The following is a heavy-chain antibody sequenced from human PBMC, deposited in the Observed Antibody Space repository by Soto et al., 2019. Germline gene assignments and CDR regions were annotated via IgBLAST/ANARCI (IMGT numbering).Heavy chain of an antibody. Sequence: EVQLVESGGGLDQFGGSLRLSCAASGFTFSNYWMHWVRQAPGKGLVWVSRINSDGSSTSYADSVKGRFSISRDNAKNTLHLQMNSLTAEDTAVYYCAAHDYGANWGQGTLVTVSS. D-gene: IGHD4-17*01. CDR2: INSDGSST. V-gene: IGHV3-74*01. CDR3: AAHDYGAN. J-gene: IGHJ4*02. CDR1: GFTFSNYW.